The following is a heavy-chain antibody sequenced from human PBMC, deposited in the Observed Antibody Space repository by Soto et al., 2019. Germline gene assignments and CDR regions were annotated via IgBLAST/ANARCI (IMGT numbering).Heavy chain of an antibody. Sequence: ASVKVSWKASGYTFNKYAISWVRQAPGQGLEWMGWVSGANGNTNYAQKLEGRVTMTTDTSTSTAYMEMENLRSDDTAVYYCARDQGGSYYVAIEYWGQGTMVTVSS. CDR3: ARDQGGSYYVAIEY. D-gene: IGHD3-10*01. CDR1: GYTFNKYA. V-gene: IGHV1-18*04. CDR2: VSGANGNT. J-gene: IGHJ4*02.